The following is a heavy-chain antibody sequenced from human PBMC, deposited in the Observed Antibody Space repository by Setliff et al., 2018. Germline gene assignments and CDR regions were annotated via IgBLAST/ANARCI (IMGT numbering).Heavy chain of an antibody. D-gene: IGHD2-2*01. CDR3: ARDPKGVVPAAMKAFDI. V-gene: IGHV4-38-2*02. CDR2: INQTGMI. J-gene: IGHJ3*02. CDR1: GYSISSGYY. Sequence: NPSETLSLTCTVSGYSISSGYYWGWIRQPPGKGLEWLGSINQTGMIYYNPSHESRLTRSVDTYKNPFSLKLSSVTAADTAVYYCARDPKGVVPAAMKAFDIWGQGTMVTV.